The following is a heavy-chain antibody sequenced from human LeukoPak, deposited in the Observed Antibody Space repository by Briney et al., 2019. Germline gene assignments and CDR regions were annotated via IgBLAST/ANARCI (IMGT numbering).Heavy chain of an antibody. CDR1: GGSFSGYY. V-gene: IGHV4-34*01. CDR2: INHSGST. D-gene: IGHD2-8*01. J-gene: IGHJ5*02. Sequence: SETLSLTCAVYGGSFSGYYWSWIRQPPGKGLEWIGEINHSGSTNYNPSLKSRVTILVDTSKNQFSLKLSSVTAADTAVYYCARGPIALIYLAARWFDPWGQGTLVTVSS. CDR3: ARGPIALIYLAARWFDP.